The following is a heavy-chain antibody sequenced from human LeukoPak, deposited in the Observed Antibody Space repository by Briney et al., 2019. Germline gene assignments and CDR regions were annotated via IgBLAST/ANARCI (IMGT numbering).Heavy chain of an antibody. V-gene: IGHV4-59*01. Sequence: SETLSLTCSVSGGPISGFYWSWIRQPLGKGLEWIGYIFNSGSTTYNTSLKSRLTTSIDMSKNQLSLKLTSVTAADTALYYCARGQYNYGLYAFDVWGQGRVVTVSS. CDR3: ARGQYNYGLYAFDV. CDR2: IFNSGST. J-gene: IGHJ3*01. CDR1: GGPISGFY. D-gene: IGHD5-18*01.